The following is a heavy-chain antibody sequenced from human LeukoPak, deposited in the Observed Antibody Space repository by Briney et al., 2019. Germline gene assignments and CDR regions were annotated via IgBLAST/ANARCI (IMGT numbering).Heavy chain of an antibody. D-gene: IGHD6-13*01. J-gene: IGHJ4*02. CDR2: IFPGDSDT. CDR1: GYSFTYYL. Sequence: GQSLHISCQGYGYSFTYYLIAWGRQMPGKGLEWMGIIFPGDSDTRYSPSFQGQATISADKSISTAYLQWSSLKASDTAMYYCARRHSSSWHFAYWGQGTLVTVSS. V-gene: IGHV5-51*01. CDR3: ARRHSSSWHFAY.